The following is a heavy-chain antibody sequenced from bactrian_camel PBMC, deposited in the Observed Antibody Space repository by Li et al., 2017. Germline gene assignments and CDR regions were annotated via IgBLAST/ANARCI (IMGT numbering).Heavy chain of an antibody. CDR2: IDSRGNDAST. Sequence: HVQLVESGGGSVQAGGSLSVSCTDSRRTYSTYCMAWFRQAPGKEREGVAAIDSRGNDASTKYADSVKGRFTTSRDNAKDTLYLQINSLKTEDAALYYCATTLCSVIECYGMDYWGKGTQVTVS. CDR1: RRTYSTYC. J-gene: IGHJ7*01. V-gene: IGHV3S26*01. D-gene: IGHD3*01.